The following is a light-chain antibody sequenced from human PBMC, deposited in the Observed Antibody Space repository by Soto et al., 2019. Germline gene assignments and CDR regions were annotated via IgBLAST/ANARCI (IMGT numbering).Light chain of an antibody. Sequence: DIQITQSPSSLSASIGDRVSIICRVSESIRIHLNWYQQKPGKAPRLLICAASRLQSGVPSRFSGTGSGTDFTLTISSLQPEDFAIYYCRQTFGKPLVTFGQGTRLEIK. V-gene: IGKV1-39*01. CDR2: AAS. CDR1: ESIRIH. J-gene: IGKJ5*01. CDR3: RQTFGKPLVT.